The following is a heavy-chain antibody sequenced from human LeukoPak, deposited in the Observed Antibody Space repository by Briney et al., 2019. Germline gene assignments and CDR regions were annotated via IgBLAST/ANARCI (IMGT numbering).Heavy chain of an antibody. CDR3: ARFHYCGGDCYSGFDY. V-gene: IGHV3-21*01. CDR2: ISSSSSYI. J-gene: IGHJ4*02. Sequence: GGSLRLSCAASEFTFSSYSMNWVRQAPGKGLEWVSSISSSSSYIYYADSVKGRFTISRDNAKNSLYLQMNSLRAEDTAVYYCARFHYCGGDCYSGFDYWGQGTLVTVSS. CDR1: EFTFSSYS. D-gene: IGHD2-21*01.